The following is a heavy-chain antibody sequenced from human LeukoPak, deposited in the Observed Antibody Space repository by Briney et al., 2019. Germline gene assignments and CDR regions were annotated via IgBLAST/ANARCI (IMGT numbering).Heavy chain of an antibody. D-gene: IGHD3-16*02. CDR1: GGSISSYY. V-gene: IGHV4-59*01. Sequence: PSETLSLTCTVSGGSISSYYWSWIRQPPGKGLEWIGYIYYSGSTNYNPSLKSRVTISVDTSKNQFSLKLSSVTAADTAVYYCAREGDDYVWGSYRPSDAFDIWGEGTMVTVSS. CDR2: IYYSGST. CDR3: AREGDDYVWGSYRPSDAFDI. J-gene: IGHJ3*02.